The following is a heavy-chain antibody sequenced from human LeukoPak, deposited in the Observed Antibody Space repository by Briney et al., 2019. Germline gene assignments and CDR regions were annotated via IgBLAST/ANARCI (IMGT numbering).Heavy chain of an antibody. CDR2: IYYSGST. CDR1: GGSISSSSYY. V-gene: IGHV4-39*07. J-gene: IGHJ6*02. Sequence: SETLSLTCTVSGGSISSSSYYWGWIRQPPGKGLEWIGSIYYSGSTYYNPSLKSRVTISVDTSKNQFSLKLSSVTAADTAVYYCRVGRGSQMRDGATIDYHYGMDVWGQGTTVTVSS. D-gene: IGHD5-24*01. CDR3: RVGRGSQMRDGATIDYHYGMDV.